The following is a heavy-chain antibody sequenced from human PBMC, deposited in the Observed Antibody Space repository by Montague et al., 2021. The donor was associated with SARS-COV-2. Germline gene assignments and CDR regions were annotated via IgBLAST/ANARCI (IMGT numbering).Heavy chain of an antibody. J-gene: IGHJ3*02. CDR3: AGRALGYCSSTSCETAFDI. Sequence: SETLSLTCTVSGGSISSYYWSWIRQPPGKGLEWIGYIYYRGSTNYNPSLKSRVTISVDTSKNQFSLKLSSVTAADTAVYYCAGRALGYCSSTSCETAFDIWGQGTMVTVSS. CDR2: IYYRGST. V-gene: IGHV4-59*08. D-gene: IGHD2-2*01. CDR1: GGSISSYY.